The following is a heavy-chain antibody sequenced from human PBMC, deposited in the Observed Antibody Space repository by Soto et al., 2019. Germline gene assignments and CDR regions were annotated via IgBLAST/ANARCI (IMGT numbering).Heavy chain of an antibody. J-gene: IGHJ6*02. CDR1: GFTIGDYY. CDR2: ISNTGTSK. V-gene: IGHV3-11*01. CDR3: VRDRISYYYGMDI. Sequence: GGSLRLSCAASGFTIGDYYMSWVRQAPGKGLEWVSYISNTGTSKLYADSVKGRFTISRDYANNSVYLQLNSLRAEDTAVYYCVRDRISYYYGMDIWGQGTTVTVSS.